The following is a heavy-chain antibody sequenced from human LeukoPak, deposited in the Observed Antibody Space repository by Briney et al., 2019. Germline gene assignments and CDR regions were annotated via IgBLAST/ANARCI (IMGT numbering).Heavy chain of an antibody. Sequence: PSETLSLTCTVSGGSISSSSHYWGWIRQPPGKGLEWIGSIYYSGSTYYNPSLKSRVTISVDTSKNQFSLKLSSVTAADTAVYYCARGGGSSWPIDYWGQGTLVTVSS. J-gene: IGHJ4*02. V-gene: IGHV4-39*01. CDR1: GGSISSSSHY. CDR3: ARGGGSSWPIDY. D-gene: IGHD6-13*01. CDR2: IYYSGST.